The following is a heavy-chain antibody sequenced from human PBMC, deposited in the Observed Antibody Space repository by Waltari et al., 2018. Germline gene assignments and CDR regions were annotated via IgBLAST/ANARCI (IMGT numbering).Heavy chain of an antibody. CDR2: MSNDGVST. J-gene: IGHJ1*01. CDR3: TRGGVVGGFADFQH. Sequence: EVQLVESGGGLVQPGGSLRLSCAASGFTFSSYWMHWVRQAPGRGLGGVSRMSNDGVSTTYADSVKGRFTISRDNARNTLYLQMNSLRDEDTAVYYCTRGGVVGGFADFQHWGQGTLVTVSS. CDR1: GFTFSSYW. V-gene: IGHV3-74*01. D-gene: IGHD1-26*01.